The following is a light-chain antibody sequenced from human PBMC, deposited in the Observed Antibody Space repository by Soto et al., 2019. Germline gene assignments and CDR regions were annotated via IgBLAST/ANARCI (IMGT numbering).Light chain of an antibody. CDR1: QSLSKY. V-gene: IGKV3-11*01. Sequence: EIVLTQSPATVSLSPGERATLSCRASQSLSKYLAWYQQKPGQAPRLLIYDASNRASVIPARFSGSGSGTDFTLTISSLEPEDFAVYYGQQRSNWRGTFGGGTKVEV. CDR2: DAS. CDR3: QQRSNWRGT. J-gene: IGKJ4*01.